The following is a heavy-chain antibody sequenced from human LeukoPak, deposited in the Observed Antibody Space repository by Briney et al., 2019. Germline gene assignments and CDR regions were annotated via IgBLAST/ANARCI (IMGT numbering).Heavy chain of an antibody. CDR3: ARHCSSTSCYSVDAFDI. V-gene: IGHV4-39*01. CDR1: GGSISSSSYY. J-gene: IGHJ3*02. Sequence: SGTLSLTCTVSGGSISSSSYYWGWIRQPPGKRLEWIGSIYYSGSTYYSPSLKSRVTISVDTSKNQFSLKLSSVTAADTAVYYCARHCSSTSCYSVDAFDIWGQGTMVTVSS. D-gene: IGHD2-2*02. CDR2: IYYSGST.